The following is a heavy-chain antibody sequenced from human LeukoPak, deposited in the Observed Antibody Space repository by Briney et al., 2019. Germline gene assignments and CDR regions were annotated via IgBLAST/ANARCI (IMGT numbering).Heavy chain of an antibody. CDR2: IKQDGSEK. CDR1: GFTFSTYW. CDR3: ARDSAGNDY. Sequence: GGSLRLSCAASGFTFSTYWMSWVRQAPGKGLEWVANIKQDGSEKYYVDPVKGRFTISRDNAKNSLYLQMNSLRAEDTAMYYCARDSAGNDYWGQGTLVTVSS. J-gene: IGHJ4*02. D-gene: IGHD6-13*01. V-gene: IGHV3-7*01.